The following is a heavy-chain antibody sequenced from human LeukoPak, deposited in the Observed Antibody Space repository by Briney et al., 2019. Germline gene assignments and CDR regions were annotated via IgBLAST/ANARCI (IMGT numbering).Heavy chain of an antibody. CDR1: GGSISSYY. J-gene: IGHJ3*02. V-gene: IGHV4-4*07. Sequence: SETLSLTCTVSGGSISSYYWSWIRQPAGKGLEWIGRIYTNGSANYNPSLKSRVTISLDTSKNQFSLRLSSVTAADTAVYYCAGGHGPATFDIWGQGTMVTVSS. CDR2: IYTNGSA. CDR3: AGGHGPATFDI.